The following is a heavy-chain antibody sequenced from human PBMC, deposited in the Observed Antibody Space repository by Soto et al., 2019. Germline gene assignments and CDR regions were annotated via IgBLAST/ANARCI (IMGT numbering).Heavy chain of an antibody. CDR2: ISTYNGDT. J-gene: IGHJ4*02. CDR1: GYTFTSSG. CDR3: ARTVAGYFDA. D-gene: IGHD6-19*01. V-gene: IGHV1-18*01. Sequence: QVQLVQSGAEVKKPGASVKVSCKASGYTFTSSGISWVRQAPGQGPEWMGWISTYNGDTNYAQKFQGRLTTTTDTSTSTAYMDLRSLRSDDRAVYYCARTVAGYFDAWGQGTLVTVSS.